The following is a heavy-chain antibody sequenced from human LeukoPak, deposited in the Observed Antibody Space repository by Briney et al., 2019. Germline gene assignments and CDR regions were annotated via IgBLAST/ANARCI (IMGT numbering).Heavy chain of an antibody. CDR3: AKAWWSTSSGGDSFGI. CDR2: FSGPGKT. J-gene: IGHJ3*02. CDR1: GFTLSNSA. V-gene: IGHV3-23*01. Sequence: PGGSLRLSCAASGFTLSNSAMSWVRQAPWKGLEWVSGFSGPGKTYYADSVKGRFTISRDTSKSTLYLQINSLRAEDTAVYYCAKAWWSTSSGGDSFGIWGQGTMVTVSS. D-gene: IGHD6-6*01.